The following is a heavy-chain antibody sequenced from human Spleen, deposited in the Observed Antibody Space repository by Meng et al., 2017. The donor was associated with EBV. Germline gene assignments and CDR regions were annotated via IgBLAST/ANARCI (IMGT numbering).Heavy chain of an antibody. CDR1: RFTFSNYA. Sequence: GEVLESGGGLVLAGGALRLSCAASRFTFSNYAMSWVRQAPGKGLEWVSTISGNGGRTYYADSIKGRFTISRDNSRNILDLQMNSLRAEDTAVYYCIAAAATWGQGTLVTVSS. CDR3: IAAAAT. D-gene: IGHD6-13*01. V-gene: IGHV3-23*01. J-gene: IGHJ4*02. CDR2: ISGNGGRT.